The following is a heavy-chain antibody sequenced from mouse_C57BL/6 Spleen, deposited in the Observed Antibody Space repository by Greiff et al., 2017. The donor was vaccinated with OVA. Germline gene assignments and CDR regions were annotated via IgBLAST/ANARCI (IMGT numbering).Heavy chain of an antibody. CDR3: AAHSPYAMDY. D-gene: IGHD2-12*01. Sequence: QVQLQQPGAELVMPGASVKLSCKASGYTFTSYWMHWVKQRPGQGLEWIGEIDPSDSSTNYHQKFKGKSTLTVDKSSSTAYMQLSSLTSEDSAVYYCAAHSPYAMDYWGQGTSVTVSS. CDR2: IDPSDSST. J-gene: IGHJ4*01. CDR1: GYTFTSYW. V-gene: IGHV1-69*01.